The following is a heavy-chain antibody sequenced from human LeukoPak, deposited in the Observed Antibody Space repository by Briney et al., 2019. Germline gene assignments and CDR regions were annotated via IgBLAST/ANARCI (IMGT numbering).Heavy chain of an antibody. Sequence: ASVKVSCKASGYTFTNYYIHWVRQAPGQGLEWMGMINPSGGRTTYAQKFQGRVTMTRDMSTSTVYMELSSLRSEDTAVYYCARVSAVTPTSGAFDIWGQGTMVTVSS. CDR2: INPSGGRT. CDR3: ARVSAVTPTSGAFDI. D-gene: IGHD4-11*01. J-gene: IGHJ3*02. CDR1: GYTFTNYY. V-gene: IGHV1-46*01.